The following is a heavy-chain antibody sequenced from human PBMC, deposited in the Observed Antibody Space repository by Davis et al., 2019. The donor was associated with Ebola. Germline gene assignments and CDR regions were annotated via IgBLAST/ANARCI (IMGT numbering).Heavy chain of an antibody. V-gene: IGHV3-23*01. CDR3: AKDRPRGHYNWFDP. CDR2: ISGSGGST. CDR1: GFTFSSYA. Sequence: GESLKISCAASGFTFSSYAMSWVRQAPGKGLEWVSAISGSGGSTYYADSVKGRFTISRDNSKNTLYLQMNSLRAEDTAVYYCAKDRPRGHYNWFDPWGQGTLVTVSS. J-gene: IGHJ5*02.